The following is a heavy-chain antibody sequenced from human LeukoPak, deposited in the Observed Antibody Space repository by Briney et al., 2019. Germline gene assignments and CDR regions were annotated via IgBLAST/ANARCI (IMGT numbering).Heavy chain of an antibody. J-gene: IGHJ3*02. D-gene: IGHD6-6*01. Sequence: ASVKVSCKASGYTFTGYYMHWVRQAPGQGLEWMGWINPNSGGTNYAQKFQGRVTMTRDTSISTAYMELSRLRSDDTAVYYCATDEDSSSGVDAFDIWGQGTMVTVSS. CDR1: GYTFTGYY. V-gene: IGHV1-2*02. CDR3: ATDEDSSSGVDAFDI. CDR2: INPNSGGT.